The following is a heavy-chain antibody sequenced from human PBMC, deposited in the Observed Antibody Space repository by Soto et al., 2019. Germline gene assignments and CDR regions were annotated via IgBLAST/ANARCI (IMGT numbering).Heavy chain of an antibody. CDR3: ARDYYDILTGYLGAYNWFDP. Sequence: GASVKVSCKASGYTFTGYYMHWVRQAPGQGLEWMGWINPNSGGTNYAQKFQGWVTMTRDTSISTAYMELSRLRSDDTAVYYCARDYYDILTGYLGAYNWFDPWGQGTLVTVSS. V-gene: IGHV1-2*04. D-gene: IGHD3-9*01. J-gene: IGHJ5*02. CDR1: GYTFTGYY. CDR2: INPNSGGT.